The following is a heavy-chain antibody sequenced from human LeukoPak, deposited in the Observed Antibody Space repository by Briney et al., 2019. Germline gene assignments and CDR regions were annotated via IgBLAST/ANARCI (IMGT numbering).Heavy chain of an antibody. J-gene: IGHJ3*02. V-gene: IGHV4-34*01. CDR2: INHSGSA. CDR3: ASSMYSGSWYGGDAFDI. CDR1: GGSFSGYY. Sequence: PSETLSLTCAVSGGSFSGYYWTWIRQPPGKGLEWIGEINHSGSANYNPSLKSRVTISVDTSKNQFSLKLSSVTAADTAVYYCASSMYSGSWYGGDAFDIWGQGTMVTVSS. D-gene: IGHD6-13*01.